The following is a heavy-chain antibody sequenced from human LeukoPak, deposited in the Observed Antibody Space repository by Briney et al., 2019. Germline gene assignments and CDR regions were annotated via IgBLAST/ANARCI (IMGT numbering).Heavy chain of an antibody. Sequence: ASVKVSCKASGYTFTSYYMHWVRQAPGQGPEWLGWSSPYNGNTNYAQKFQGRVTMTTDTSTNTAYMELRSLRSDDTAVYYCARDTDHYFDYWGQGTLVTVSS. D-gene: IGHD2-8*02. CDR3: ARDTDHYFDY. V-gene: IGHV1-18*04. J-gene: IGHJ4*02. CDR1: GYTFTSYY. CDR2: SSPYNGNT.